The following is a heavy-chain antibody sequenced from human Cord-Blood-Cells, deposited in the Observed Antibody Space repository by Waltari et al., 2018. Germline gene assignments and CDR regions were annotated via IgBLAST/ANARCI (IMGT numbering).Heavy chain of an antibody. J-gene: IGHJ4*02. V-gene: IGHV4-59*11. CDR1: GGSISSHY. Sequence: QVQLQESGPGLVKPSETLSLTCTVSGGSISSHYRSWIRQPPGKGLEWIGYIYYSGSTNYNPSLKSRVTISVDTSKNQFSLKLSSVTAADTAVYYCARGRNGQQLVPHFDYWGQGTLVTVSS. CDR2: IYYSGST. CDR3: ARGRNGQQLVPHFDY. D-gene: IGHD6-13*01.